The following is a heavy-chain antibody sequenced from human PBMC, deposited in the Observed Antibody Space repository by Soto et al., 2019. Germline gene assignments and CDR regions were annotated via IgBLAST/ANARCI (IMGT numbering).Heavy chain of an antibody. D-gene: IGHD3-10*01. Sequence: SSETLSLTCLVSGYPISNGYFWGWVRQPPGKGLEWIGTVSHRGDTSYNPSLKSRITISLDTSQNQFSLMLTSVTAADTAVYFCTRGVRGYLSYWGRGTLVTVSS. CDR2: VSHRGDT. CDR1: GYPISNGYF. V-gene: IGHV4-38-2*02. CDR3: TRGVRGYLSY. J-gene: IGHJ4*02.